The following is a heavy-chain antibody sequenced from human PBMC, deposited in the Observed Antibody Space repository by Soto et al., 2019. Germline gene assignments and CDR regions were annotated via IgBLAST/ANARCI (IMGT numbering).Heavy chain of an antibody. CDR2: MNPNSGNT. CDR1: GYTFTSYD. CDR3: ARPQRVVIGGDLSYYFDY. Sequence: QVQLVQSGAEVKKPGASVKVSCKASGYTFTSYDINWVRQATGQGLVWMGWMNPNSGNTGYAQKFQGRVTMTRNTSISTAYMELSSLRSEDTAVYYCARPQRVVIGGDLSYYFDYWGQGTLVTVSS. V-gene: IGHV1-8*01. J-gene: IGHJ4*02. D-gene: IGHD2-21*02.